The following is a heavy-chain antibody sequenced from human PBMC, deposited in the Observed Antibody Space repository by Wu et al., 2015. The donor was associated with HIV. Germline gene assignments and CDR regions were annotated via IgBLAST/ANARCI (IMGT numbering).Heavy chain of an antibody. CDR3: ARDITGVLDY. CDR1: GYTFTSYF. D-gene: IGHD7-27*01. Sequence: QVQLVQSGAEVKKPGASVKVSCKASGYTFTSYFIHWVRQAPGQGLEWMGIIDPSGGSTSYAPKFQGRVTMTRDTSTSTVYMELSRLRSEDTAVYYCARDITGVLDYVGPGNAGPPSPX. CDR2: IDPSGGST. J-gene: IGHJ4*02. V-gene: IGHV1-46*03.